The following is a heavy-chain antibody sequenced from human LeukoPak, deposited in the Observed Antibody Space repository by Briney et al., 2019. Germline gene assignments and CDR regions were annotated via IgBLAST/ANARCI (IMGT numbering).Heavy chain of an antibody. J-gene: IGHJ5*02. CDR1: GFTFSDYY. CDR3: AKDRGSSDYGISVRGRNCFDT. Sequence: RGSLRLSCAASGFTFSDYYMSWVRHAPGKGLEWVSGISALGGSTYYADSVKGRFTISRDSSKSTLYVQMNSLRAEDTAVYYCAKDRGSSDYGISVRGRNCFDTWGQGTLVTVSS. CDR2: ISALGGST. D-gene: IGHD5-12*01. V-gene: IGHV3-23*01.